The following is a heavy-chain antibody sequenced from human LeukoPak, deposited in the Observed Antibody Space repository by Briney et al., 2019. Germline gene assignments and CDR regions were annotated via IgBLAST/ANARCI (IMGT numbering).Heavy chain of an antibody. Sequence: GASVKVSCKASGYTFTSYYMHWVRQAPGQGLEWMGWINPNNGDTKYAQKFLGRVTMTTDTSTSTAYMELRSLRSDDTAVYYCARNEERSILTGFDYWGQGTLVAVSS. CDR3: ARNEERSILTGFDY. D-gene: IGHD3-9*01. CDR1: GYTFTSYY. J-gene: IGHJ4*02. CDR2: INPNNGDT. V-gene: IGHV1-2*02.